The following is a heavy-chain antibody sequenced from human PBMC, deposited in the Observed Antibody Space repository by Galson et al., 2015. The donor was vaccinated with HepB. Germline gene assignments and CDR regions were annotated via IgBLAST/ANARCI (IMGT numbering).Heavy chain of an antibody. CDR2: ISSGSSYI. D-gene: IGHD3-10*01. V-gene: IGHV3-21*01. J-gene: IGHJ6*02. Sequence: SLRLSCAASGFTFSSYSMNWVRQAPGKGLEWVSSISSGSSYIYYADSVKGRFTISRDNAKNSLYLQMHSLRAEDTAVYYCARDRYYYGSGMEPPGINGMDVWGQGTAVTVSS. CDR1: GFTFSSYS. CDR3: ARDRYYYGSGMEPPGINGMDV.